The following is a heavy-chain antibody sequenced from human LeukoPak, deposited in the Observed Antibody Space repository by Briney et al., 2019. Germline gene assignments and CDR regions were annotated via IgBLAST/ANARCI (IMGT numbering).Heavy chain of an antibody. Sequence: PGGSLRLSCAASGFTFSSYSMNWVRQAPGKGLEWVSSISSSSSYIYYADSVKGRFAISRDNAKNSLYLQMNSLRAEDTAVYYCARHPYYDILTGYYYDYWGQGTLVTVSS. D-gene: IGHD3-9*01. CDR2: ISSSSSYI. V-gene: IGHV3-21*01. J-gene: IGHJ4*02. CDR1: GFTFSSYS. CDR3: ARHPYYDILTGYYYDY.